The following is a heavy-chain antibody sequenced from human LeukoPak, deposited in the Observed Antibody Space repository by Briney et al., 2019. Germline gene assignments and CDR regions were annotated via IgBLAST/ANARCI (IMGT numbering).Heavy chain of an antibody. CDR3: ATGGMWEFDY. CDR2: FDPEDGET. J-gene: IGHJ4*02. V-gene: IGHV1-24*01. D-gene: IGHD1-26*01. Sequence: ASVKVSCKFSGYTLTELSMHWVRQAPGKGLEWMGGFDPEDGETIYAQKVQGRVTMTEDTSTDTAYMELSSLRSEDTAVYYCATGGMWEFDYWGQGTLVTVSS. CDR1: GYTLTELS.